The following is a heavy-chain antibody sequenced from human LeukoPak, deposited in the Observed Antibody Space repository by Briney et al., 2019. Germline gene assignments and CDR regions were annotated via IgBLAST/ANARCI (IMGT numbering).Heavy chain of an antibody. V-gene: IGHV3-21*01. J-gene: IGHJ3*02. Sequence: PGGSLRLSCAASGFTFSSYSMNWVRQDPGKGMEWVSSISSSSSYIYYADSVKGRFNISRDNAKNSLYLQMNSLRAEDTAVYYCARTIVGAEGHAFGIWGQGTMVTVSS. CDR1: GFTFSSYS. CDR3: ARTIVGAEGHAFGI. D-gene: IGHD1-26*01. CDR2: ISSSSSYI.